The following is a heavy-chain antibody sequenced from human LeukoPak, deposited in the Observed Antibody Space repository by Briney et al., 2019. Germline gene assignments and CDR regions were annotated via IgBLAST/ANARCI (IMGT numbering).Heavy chain of an antibody. V-gene: IGHV3-11*01. Sequence: GGSLRLSCAASGFTFSDYYMSWIRQAPGKGLEWVSYISSSGSTIYYADSVKGRFTISRDNAKNSLYLLMNSLRAEDTAVYYCASISIAASLDYWGQGTLSPSPQ. CDR3: ASISIAASLDY. J-gene: IGHJ4*02. D-gene: IGHD6-6*01. CDR1: GFTFSDYY. CDR2: ISSSGSTI.